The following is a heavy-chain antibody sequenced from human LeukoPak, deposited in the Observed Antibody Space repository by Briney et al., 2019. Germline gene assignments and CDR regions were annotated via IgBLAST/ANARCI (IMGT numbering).Heavy chain of an antibody. Sequence: PSETLSLTCTVSGGSISSYYWSWIRQPAGKGLEWIGRIYTSGSTNYNPSLKSRVTISVDKSKNQFSLKLSSATAADTAVYYCARWGRYGSGPYYYYMDVWGKGTTVTVSS. CDR1: GGSISSYY. CDR2: IYTSGST. J-gene: IGHJ6*03. D-gene: IGHD3-10*01. V-gene: IGHV4-4*07. CDR3: ARWGRYGSGPYYYYMDV.